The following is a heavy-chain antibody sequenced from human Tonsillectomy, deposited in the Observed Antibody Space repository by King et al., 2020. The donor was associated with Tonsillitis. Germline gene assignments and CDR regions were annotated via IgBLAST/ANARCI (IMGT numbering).Heavy chain of an antibody. CDR1: GGEMRRRKEE. CDR3: ARQEFGGWYYFDY. Sequence: QMQESGPGLVKPSETLARRWTGAGGEMRRRKEEWGGSCEAIGKGGEWIGRIHDSGSTYYNPSLKSRVTISVDTSKNQFSLKLSSGTAADTAVYYCARQEFGGWYYFDYWGQGTLVTVSS. CDR2: IHDSGST. V-gene: IGHV4-39*01. D-gene: IGHD6-19*01. J-gene: IGHJ4*02.